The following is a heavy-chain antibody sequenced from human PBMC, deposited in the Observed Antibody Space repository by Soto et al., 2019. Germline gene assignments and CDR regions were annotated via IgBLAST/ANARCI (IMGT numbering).Heavy chain of an antibody. D-gene: IGHD2-2*01. CDR3: VRAVAAKYGYYYYYMDV. J-gene: IGHJ6*03. Sequence: ASVKVSCKASGYTFTSYAMHWVRQAPGQRLEWMGWINAGNGNTKYSQKFQGRVTITRDTSASTAYMELSSLRSEDTAVYYCVRAVAAKYGYYYYYMDVWGKGTTVTVSS. CDR2: INAGNGNT. CDR1: GYTFTSYA. V-gene: IGHV1-3*01.